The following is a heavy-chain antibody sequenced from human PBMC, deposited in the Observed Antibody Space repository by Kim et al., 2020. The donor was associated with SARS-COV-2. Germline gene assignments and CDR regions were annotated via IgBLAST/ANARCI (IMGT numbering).Heavy chain of an antibody. V-gene: IGHV3-66*01. Sequence: GGSLRLSCAASGFTVSSKYMSWVRQAPGKGLEWVSVIYSGGSTYYADSAYDRFTISRDNSKNTLYLHMNSLRAEDTAVYYCAGDRLLDTAFPSYDYYGMDVWGQGTTVTVSS. CDR1: GFTVSSKY. CDR3: AGDRLLDTAFPSYDYYGMDV. J-gene: IGHJ6*02. D-gene: IGHD5-18*01. CDR2: IYSGGST.